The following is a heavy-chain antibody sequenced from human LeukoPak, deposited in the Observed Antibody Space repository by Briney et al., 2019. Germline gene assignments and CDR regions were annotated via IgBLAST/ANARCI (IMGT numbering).Heavy chain of an antibody. J-gene: IGHJ4*02. CDR1: GGSISSGGFY. D-gene: IGHD6-13*01. V-gene: IGHV4-31*03. Sequence: TLSLTCTVSGGSISSGGFYWSWIRQYPGKGLEWIGYIYYSGSTYYNPSLKSRFTISLDTSQNQFSLKVSSVTAADTAVYYCAREATRAGGYFDNWGQRILVTVSS. CDR2: IYYSGST. CDR3: AREATRAGGYFDN.